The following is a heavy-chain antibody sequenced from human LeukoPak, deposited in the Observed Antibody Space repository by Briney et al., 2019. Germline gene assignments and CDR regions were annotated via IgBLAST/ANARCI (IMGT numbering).Heavy chain of an antibody. Sequence: SETLSLTCTVSGGSISSSSYYWGWIRQPPGKGLDWIGSIYYSGSTYYNPSLKSRVTISVDTSKNQFSLKLSSVTAADTAMYYCASPRFGTYYYFYMDVWGKGTTVTVSS. J-gene: IGHJ6*03. V-gene: IGHV4-39*01. CDR1: GGSISSSSYY. CDR2: IYYSGST. D-gene: IGHD3-16*01. CDR3: ASPRFGTYYYFYMDV.